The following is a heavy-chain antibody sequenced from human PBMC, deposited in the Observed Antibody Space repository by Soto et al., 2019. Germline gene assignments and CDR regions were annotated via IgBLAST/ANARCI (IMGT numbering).Heavy chain of an antibody. V-gene: IGHV1-18*01. CDR3: ARDLAGFDP. J-gene: IGHJ5*02. CDR1: GYTFTSYG. CDR2: ISAYNGNT. Sequence: ASVKVSCKASGYTFTSYGISWVRQAPGQGLEWMGWISAYNGNTNYAQKLQGRVTMTTDTSTSTVYMELSSLRSEDTAVYYCARDLAGFDPWGQGTLVTVSS.